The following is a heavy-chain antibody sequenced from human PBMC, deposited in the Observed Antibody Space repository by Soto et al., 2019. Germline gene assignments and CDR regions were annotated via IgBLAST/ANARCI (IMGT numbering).Heavy chain of an antibody. Sequence: AGGSLRLSCAASGFSFNSYTMNWVRQAPGKGLEWVSSISSGTYIYYADSVKGRFTISRDNARNSLYLQMNSLRAEDTAVYYCAREAVMVGAVTVTDYWGQGTLVTVSS. CDR3: AREAVMVGAVTVTDY. D-gene: IGHD2-15*01. J-gene: IGHJ4*02. CDR2: ISSGTYI. CDR1: GFSFNSYT. V-gene: IGHV3-21*01.